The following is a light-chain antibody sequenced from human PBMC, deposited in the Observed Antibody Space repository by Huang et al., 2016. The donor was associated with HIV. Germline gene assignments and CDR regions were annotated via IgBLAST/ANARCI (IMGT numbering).Light chain of an antibody. CDR3: QQYYSTPLT. CDR1: QSVLYSSNNKNY. V-gene: IGKV4-1*01. Sequence: DIVMTQSPDSLAVSLGERATIKCKSSQSVLYSSNNKNYVAWYQQKPGQPPKLLIYWTSDRESGVPDRFSGSGSGTDFTLTISSLQAEDVAVYYCQQYYSTPLTFGGGTKVEIK. J-gene: IGKJ4*01. CDR2: WTS.